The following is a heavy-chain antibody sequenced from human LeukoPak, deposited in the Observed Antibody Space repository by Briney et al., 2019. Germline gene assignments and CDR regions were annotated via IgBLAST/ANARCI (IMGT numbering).Heavy chain of an antibody. CDR2: INHSGST. D-gene: IGHD3-22*01. Sequence: NPSETLSLTCAVYGGSFSGYYWSWIRQPPGKGLEWIGEINHSGSTNYNPSLKSRVTMSVDTSKNQFSLKLSSVTAADTAVYYCARGSSGYYFDYWGQGTLVTVSS. CDR3: ARGSSGYYFDY. J-gene: IGHJ4*02. V-gene: IGHV4-34*01. CDR1: GGSFSGYY.